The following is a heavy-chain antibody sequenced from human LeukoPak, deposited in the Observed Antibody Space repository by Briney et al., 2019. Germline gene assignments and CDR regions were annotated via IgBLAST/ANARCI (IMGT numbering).Heavy chain of an antibody. V-gene: IGHV1-3*01. Sequence: ASVKVSCKASGYTFTSYAMHWVRQAPGQRLEWMGWINAGNGNTKYSQKFWGRVTITRDTSASTAYMELSSLRSEDTAVYYCARDIAGIYNWFDPWGQGTLVTVSS. J-gene: IGHJ5*02. CDR2: INAGNGNT. D-gene: IGHD6-13*01. CDR1: GYTFTSYA. CDR3: ARDIAGIYNWFDP.